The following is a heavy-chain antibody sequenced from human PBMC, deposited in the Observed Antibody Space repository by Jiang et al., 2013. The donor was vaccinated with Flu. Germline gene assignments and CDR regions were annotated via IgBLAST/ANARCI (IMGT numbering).Heavy chain of an antibody. V-gene: IGHV4-39*01. Sequence: GSGLVKPSETLSLTCTVSGGSISSSSYYWGWIRQPPGKGLEWIGSIYYSGSTYYNPSLKSRVTISVDTSKNQFSLKLSSVTAADTAVYYCARPVAARPHGYYYGMDVWGQGTTVTVSS. CDR2: IYYSGST. CDR3: ARPVAARPHGYYYGMDV. CDR1: GGSISSSSYY. D-gene: IGHD6-6*01. J-gene: IGHJ6*02.